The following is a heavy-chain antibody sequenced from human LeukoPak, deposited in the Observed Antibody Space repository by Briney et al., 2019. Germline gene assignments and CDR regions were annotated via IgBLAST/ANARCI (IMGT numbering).Heavy chain of an antibody. V-gene: IGHV1-2*02. J-gene: IGHJ6*03. CDR1: GYTFTDYY. Sequence: ASVKVSCKASGYTFTDYYMHWVRQAPGQGLEWMGWINSNSGGTNYAQKFQGRVTMTTDTSTSTAYMELSSLRSEDTAVYYCARGDTMTIRYYYMDVWGKGTTVTVSS. CDR2: INSNSGGT. CDR3: ARGDTMTIRYYYMDV. D-gene: IGHD3-22*01.